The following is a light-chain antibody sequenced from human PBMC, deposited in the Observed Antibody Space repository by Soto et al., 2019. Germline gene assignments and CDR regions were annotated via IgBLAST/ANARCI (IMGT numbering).Light chain of an antibody. J-gene: IGLJ1*01. CDR2: EVA. CDR3: SSYTGSSTLV. V-gene: IGLV2-14*01. CDR1: VSDVSNYKF. Sequence: QSALTQPASVSGSPGQSITISCTGTVSDVSNYKFVSWFQQHPGKAPKLMIYEVANRPSGVSNHFSGSKSGNTASLIISGLQADDEADYYCSSYTGSSTLVFGTGTKLTVL.